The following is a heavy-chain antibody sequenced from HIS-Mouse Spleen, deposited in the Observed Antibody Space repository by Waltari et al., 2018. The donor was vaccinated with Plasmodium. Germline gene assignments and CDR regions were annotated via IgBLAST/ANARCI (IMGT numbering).Heavy chain of an antibody. CDR1: GGSISSYY. D-gene: IGHD5-18*01. V-gene: IGHV4-59*08. CDR2: IYYSGST. Sequence: QVQLQESGPGLVKPSEPLSLTCTVSGGSISSYYWSWIRQPPGKGLEWIGYIYYSGSTNYNPSHKSRVTISVDTAKNQFSLKLSSVTAADTAVYYCARLRYSYGYFDYWGQGTLVTVSS. J-gene: IGHJ4*02. CDR3: ARLRYSYGYFDY.